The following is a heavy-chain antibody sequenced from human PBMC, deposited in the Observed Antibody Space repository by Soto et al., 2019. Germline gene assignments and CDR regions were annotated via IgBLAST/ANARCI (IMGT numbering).Heavy chain of an antibody. J-gene: IGHJ6*02. D-gene: IGHD3-3*01. CDR1: GFTFSSYA. Sequence: QPGGSLRLSCAASGFTFSSYAMHWVRQAPGKGLEWVAVISYDGSNKYYADSVKGRFTISRDNSKNTLYLQMNSLRAEDTAVYYCARVKAGVVRNNYYYYGMDVWGQGTTVTVSS. CDR2: ISYDGSNK. V-gene: IGHV3-30-3*01. CDR3: ARVKAGVVRNNYYYYGMDV.